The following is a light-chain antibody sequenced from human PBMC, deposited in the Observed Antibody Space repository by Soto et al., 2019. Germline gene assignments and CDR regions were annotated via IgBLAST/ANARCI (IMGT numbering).Light chain of an antibody. CDR1: QSISSW. V-gene: IGKV1-5*01. CDR3: QQYNSYSPT. CDR2: DAS. J-gene: IGKJ1*01. Sequence: DIQMSQSLSTVSASVGGSLPITGRASQSISSWLAWYQQNPGKATKLLIYDASSLESGVPSRFSGSGSGTEFTLTISSLQPDEFATYYCQQYNSYSPTFGQGNKVDIK.